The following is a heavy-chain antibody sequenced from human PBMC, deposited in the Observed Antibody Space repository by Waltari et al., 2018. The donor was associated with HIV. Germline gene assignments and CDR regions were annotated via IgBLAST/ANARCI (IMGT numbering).Heavy chain of an antibody. V-gene: IGHV3-33*06. D-gene: IGHD3-16*01. Sequence: QVYLMESGGGVVQPGGSLKLSCAASGFTFSSYGMHWVRQAPGKGLEWVAVIWSDGYNKFCADSVRGRFTFSRDNSKYTLSLQMNSLRAEDTALYYCVKERGPFNGFDIWGQGTMVTVSS. CDR2: IWSDGYNK. CDR3: VKERGPFNGFDI. J-gene: IGHJ3*02. CDR1: GFTFSSYG.